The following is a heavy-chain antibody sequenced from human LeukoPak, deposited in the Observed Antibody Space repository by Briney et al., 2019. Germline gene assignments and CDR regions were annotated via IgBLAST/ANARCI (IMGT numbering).Heavy chain of an antibody. J-gene: IGHJ4*02. CDR2: IYYSGST. V-gene: IGHV4-59*08. Sequence: SETLSLTCTVSGGSINSYYWSWIRQPPGKGLEWIGYIYYSGSTNYNPSLKSRVTISEDTSKNQFSLKLSSVTAADTAVYYCARRDAAAGRRIDYWGQGTLVTVSS. CDR1: GGSINSYY. CDR3: ARRDAAAGRRIDY. D-gene: IGHD6-13*01.